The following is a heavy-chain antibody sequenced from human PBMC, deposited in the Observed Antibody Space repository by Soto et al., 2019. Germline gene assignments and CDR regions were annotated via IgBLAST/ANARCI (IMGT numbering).Heavy chain of an antibody. CDR1: VGSISSYY. Sequence: PSETLSLTCTVSVGSISSYYWSWIRQPPGKGLEWIGYIYYSGSTNYNPSLKSRVTISVDTSKNQFSLKLSSVTAADTAVYYCARAVSDFWSGYYGRGYYYYYGMDVWGQGTTVTVSS. D-gene: IGHD3-3*01. CDR3: ARAVSDFWSGYYGRGYYYYYGMDV. V-gene: IGHV4-59*01. J-gene: IGHJ6*02. CDR2: IYYSGST.